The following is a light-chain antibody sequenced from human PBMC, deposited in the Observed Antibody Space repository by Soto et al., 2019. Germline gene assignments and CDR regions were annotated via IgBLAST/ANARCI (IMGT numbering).Light chain of an antibody. CDR2: GAS. V-gene: IGKV3-20*01. Sequence: EMAMTQSPGTLSLSPGEGATISCRASRSVNSNYLAWYQQKPGQAPSLLTYGASSRATDVPDRFSASGSGTDFALPISRLEPDDLAVYYCQQDMSSPRTFGGGTKVEI. CDR3: QQDMSSPRT. J-gene: IGKJ4*01. CDR1: RSVNSNY.